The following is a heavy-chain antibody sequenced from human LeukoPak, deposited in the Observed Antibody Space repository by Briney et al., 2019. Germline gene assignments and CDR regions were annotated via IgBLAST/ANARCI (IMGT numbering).Heavy chain of an antibody. J-gene: IGHJ4*02. CDR1: GFTYNDYG. D-gene: IGHD4/OR15-4a*01. CDR3: AKDAKYVFFDY. V-gene: IGHV3-23*01. Sequence: PGGSLRLSCVASGFTYNDYGMHWVRQAPGKGLEWVSAISGSGGSTYYADSVKGRFTVSRDNSKNTLYLQMNSLRAEDTAVYYCAKDAKYVFFDYWGQGTLVTVSS. CDR2: ISGSGGST.